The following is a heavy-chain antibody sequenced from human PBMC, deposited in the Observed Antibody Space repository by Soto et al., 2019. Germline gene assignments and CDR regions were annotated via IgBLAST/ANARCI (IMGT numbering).Heavy chain of an antibody. D-gene: IGHD2-2*01. CDR1: GFTFSSYA. V-gene: IGHV3-23*01. Sequence: EVQLLKSGRGLVQPGGSLRLSCAASGFTFSSYAMNWVRQAPGQGLEWVSFISGSGGTTYYADSVKGRFTISRDKSKSTLFLQMDSLRAEDTAMYYCAKDPPSSSSNSFDIWGQGTMVTVSS. CDR3: AKDPPSSSSNSFDI. CDR2: ISGSGGTT. J-gene: IGHJ3*02.